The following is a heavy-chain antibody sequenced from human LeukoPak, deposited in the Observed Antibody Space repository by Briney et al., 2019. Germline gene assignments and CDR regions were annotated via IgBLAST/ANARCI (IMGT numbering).Heavy chain of an antibody. CDR2: VYYDGST. V-gene: IGHV3-66*01. D-gene: IGHD6-13*01. CDR1: GFSISSKY. Sequence: GSLRLSCAASGFSISSKYITWVRQTPGKGLEWVSIVYYDGSTYYADSVKGRFTISRDTSMNTVYLQMNGLRAADTALYFCAKSLGSGLLGYLDYWGLGAQVTVSS. CDR3: AKSLGSGLLGYLDY. J-gene: IGHJ4*02.